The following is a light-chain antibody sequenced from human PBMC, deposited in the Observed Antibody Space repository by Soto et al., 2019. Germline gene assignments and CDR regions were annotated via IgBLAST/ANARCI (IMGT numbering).Light chain of an antibody. CDR3: QQYNNWPLT. CDR2: DAS. V-gene: IGKV3-15*01. CDR1: QSISRS. Sequence: EIVLTQSPAILSVSPGERATLSCRASQSISRSLAWYQQKPGQAPRLLISDASTRATGIPARFSGSGSGTEFTLTISSLQSEDFALYYCQQYNNWPLTLGGGTKVDIK. J-gene: IGKJ4*01.